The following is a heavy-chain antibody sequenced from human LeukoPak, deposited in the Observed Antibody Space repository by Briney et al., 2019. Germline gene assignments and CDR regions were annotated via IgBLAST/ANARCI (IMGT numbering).Heavy chain of an antibody. CDR2: INWNGGST. V-gene: IGHV3-20*04. CDR3: ARLYVSGSWYRGYYFDY. J-gene: IGHJ4*02. CDR1: GFTFDDYG. Sequence: GGSLRLSCAASGFTFDDYGMSWVRQAPGKGLEWVSGINWNGGSTGYADSVKGRFTISRDNAKNSLYLQMNSLRAEDTALYCCARLYVSGSWYRGYYFDYWGQGTLVTVSS. D-gene: IGHD6-13*01.